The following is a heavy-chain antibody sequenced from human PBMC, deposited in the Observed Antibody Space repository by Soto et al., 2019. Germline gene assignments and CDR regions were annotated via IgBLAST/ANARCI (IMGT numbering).Heavy chain of an antibody. Sequence: ASVNVSCKASGYTFTSYAMHWVRQAPGQRLEWMGWINAGNGNTKYSQKFQGRVTITRDTSASTAYMELSSLRSEDTAVYYCARASITMIVVEPWGPGTLVTVSS. V-gene: IGHV1-3*01. J-gene: IGHJ4*02. D-gene: IGHD3-22*01. CDR3: ARASITMIVVEP. CDR2: INAGNGNT. CDR1: GYTFTSYA.